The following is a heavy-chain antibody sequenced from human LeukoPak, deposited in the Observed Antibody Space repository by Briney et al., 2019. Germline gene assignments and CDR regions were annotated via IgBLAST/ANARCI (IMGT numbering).Heavy chain of an antibody. J-gene: IGHJ6*02. CDR2: IKQDGSEK. CDR3: AREMYYDFWSGYFPNYGMDV. Sequence: PGGSLRLSCAASGFTFSSYWMSWVRQAPGKGLEWVANIKQDGSEKYYVDSVKGRFTISRDNAKNSLYLQMNSLRAEDTAVYYCAREMYYDFWSGYFPNYGMDVWGQGTTVTVSS. V-gene: IGHV3-7*01. D-gene: IGHD3-3*01. CDR1: GFTFSSYW.